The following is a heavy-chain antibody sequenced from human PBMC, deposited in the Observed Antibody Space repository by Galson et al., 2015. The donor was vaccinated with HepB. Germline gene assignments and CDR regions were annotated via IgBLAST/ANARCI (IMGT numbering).Heavy chain of an antibody. V-gene: IGHV3-23*01. Sequence: SLRLSCAASGFTFSSYAMSWVRQAPGKGLEWVSTISNSGDSTYYADSVKGRFLISRDTSKNTLYLQMNSLRGEDTAVYYCANCAARYYFDYWGQGTLVTVSS. J-gene: IGHJ4*02. D-gene: IGHD2-21*01. CDR2: ISNSGDST. CDR1: GFTFSSYA. CDR3: ANCAARYYFDY.